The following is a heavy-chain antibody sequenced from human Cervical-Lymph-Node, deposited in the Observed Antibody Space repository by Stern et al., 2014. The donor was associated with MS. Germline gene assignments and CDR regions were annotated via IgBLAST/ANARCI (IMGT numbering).Heavy chain of an antibody. CDR2: IRTETGNP. CDR3: ARVANSGYYADH. D-gene: IGHD3-22*01. J-gene: IGHJ4*02. CDR1: GYTFNNYA. Sequence: VQLVQSGSELKKPGASVKVSCKASGYTFNNYAVTWVRQAPGQGLEWMVCIRTETGNPTYAQGFAGRLVFSLDTSVSTAYLQITSLKADDTAVYYCARVANSGYYADHWGQGTLVTVSS. V-gene: IGHV7-4-1*02.